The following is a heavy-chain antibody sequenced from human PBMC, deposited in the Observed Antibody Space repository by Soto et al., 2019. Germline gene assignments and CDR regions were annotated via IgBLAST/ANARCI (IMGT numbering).Heavy chain of an antibody. Sequence: GGSLRLSCAVSGFSFSTYAMHWVRQAPGKGLEWLAIIWFDGVKEYYAESVRGRFTISIDNSKNTVFLQMDTVGAEDSALYYCTRATFDVWGQGTTVTASS. V-gene: IGHV3-33*01. CDR3: TRATFDV. CDR1: GFSFSTYA. J-gene: IGHJ6*02. CDR2: IWFDGVKE.